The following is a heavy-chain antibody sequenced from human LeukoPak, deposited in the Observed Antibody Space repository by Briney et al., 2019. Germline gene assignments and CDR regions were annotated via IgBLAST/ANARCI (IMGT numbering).Heavy chain of an antibody. Sequence: ASVKVSCKASGVTFSDYALNWVRQAPGQGLEWMGVFIPILDTANSTQKFQGRLTITADKSTNTVYMELSSLRFDDTAVYFCAGIPVFGVVLHQVPVCGKGTTVTASS. CDR3: AGIPVFGVVLHQVPV. CDR1: GVTFSDYA. J-gene: IGHJ6*03. D-gene: IGHD3-3*01. V-gene: IGHV1-69*10. CDR2: FIPILDTA.